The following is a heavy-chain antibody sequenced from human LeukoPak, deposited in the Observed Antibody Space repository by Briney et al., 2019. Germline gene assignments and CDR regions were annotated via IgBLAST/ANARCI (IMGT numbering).Heavy chain of an antibody. Sequence: GGSLRLSCAASGFTFSSYSMNWVRQAPGKGLEWVSFISSSSSYIYYADSVKGRFTISRDNAQNSLYLQMNSLRAEDTAVYYCARDYDFWSAQPVNYGMDVWGQGTTVTVSS. J-gene: IGHJ6*02. CDR1: GFTFSSYS. CDR2: ISSSSSYI. D-gene: IGHD3-3*01. CDR3: ARDYDFWSAQPVNYGMDV. V-gene: IGHV3-21*01.